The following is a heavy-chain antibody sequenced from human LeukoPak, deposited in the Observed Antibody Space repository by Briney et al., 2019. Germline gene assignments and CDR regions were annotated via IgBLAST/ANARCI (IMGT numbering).Heavy chain of an antibody. V-gene: IGHV4-4*07. CDR1: GVSISSYY. D-gene: IGHD1-1*01. CDR2: IYTTEST. J-gene: IGHJ3*02. Sequence: SETLSLTCTVSGVSISSYYWSWLRQPAGKGLEWIGRIYTTESTNYNPSLKSRVTISVDTSKNQFSLKLSSVTAANTAVYYCARAPIVPERSYLDAFDIWGQGTMVTVSS. CDR3: ARAPIVPERSYLDAFDI.